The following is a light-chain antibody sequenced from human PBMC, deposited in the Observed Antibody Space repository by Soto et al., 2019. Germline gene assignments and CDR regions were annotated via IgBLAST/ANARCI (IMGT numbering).Light chain of an antibody. CDR3: CSYAGSSTLYV. J-gene: IGLJ1*01. Sequence: ALTQPASVSGSPGQSITISCTATSSDVGSYNLVSWYQQHPGKAPKLMIYEGSKRPSGVSNRFSGSKSGDTASLTISGLQAEDEADYYCCSYAGSSTLYVFGTGTKLTVL. CDR2: EGS. CDR1: SSDVGSYNL. V-gene: IGLV2-23*01.